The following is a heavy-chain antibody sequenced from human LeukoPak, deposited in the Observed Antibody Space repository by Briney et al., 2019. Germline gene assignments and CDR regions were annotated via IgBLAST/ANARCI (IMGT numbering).Heavy chain of an antibody. CDR1: AGSISSYY. V-gene: IGHV4-59*01. D-gene: IGHD5-24*01. CDR2: IYYSGST. J-gene: IGHJ4*02. CDR3: ARDRIDGYHSNFDY. Sequence: SETLSLTCTVSAGSISSYYWSWIRQPPGKGLEWIGHIYYSGSTNYNPSLKSRVTISLDTSKNQFSLKLSSVTAADTAVYYCARDRIDGYHSNFDYWGQGTLVTVSS.